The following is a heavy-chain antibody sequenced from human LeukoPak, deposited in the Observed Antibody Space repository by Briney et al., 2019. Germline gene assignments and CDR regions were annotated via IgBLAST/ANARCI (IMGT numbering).Heavy chain of an antibody. D-gene: IGHD2-15*01. CDR1: GFTFSSYA. CDR2: ITGGGIST. Sequence: GGSLRLSCAASGFTFSSYAMSWVRQAPGKGLEWVSTITGGGISTYYADSVKGRFTISRDNAKNSLYLQMNSLRAEDTAVYYCASGYCSGGSCYQPDYWGQGTLVTVSS. CDR3: ASGYCSGGSCYQPDY. J-gene: IGHJ4*02. V-gene: IGHV3-23*01.